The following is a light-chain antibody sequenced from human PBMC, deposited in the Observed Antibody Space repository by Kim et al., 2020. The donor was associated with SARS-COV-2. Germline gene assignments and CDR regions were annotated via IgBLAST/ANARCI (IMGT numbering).Light chain of an antibody. J-gene: IGLJ2*01. CDR2: DNS. CDR1: SSNIGAGYD. V-gene: IGLV1-40*01. CDR3: QSFDSNVRV. Sequence: QSVLTQPPSVSGAPGQRVTISCTGSSSNIGAGYDVNWYQQLPGTAPKLLIYDNSNRPSGVPDRFSGSKSGTSASLAITGLQAEDEADYYCQSFDSNVRVFGGGTKLTVL.